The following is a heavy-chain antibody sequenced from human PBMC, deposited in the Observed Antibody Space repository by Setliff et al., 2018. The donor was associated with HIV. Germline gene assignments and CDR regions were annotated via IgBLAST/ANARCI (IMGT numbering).Heavy chain of an antibody. J-gene: IGHJ4*02. D-gene: IGHD1-1*01. Sequence: SETLSLTCAVSGYSIRSGYYWGWIRQSPGKGLEWIGTMFRTGTSYYNPSLTSRVTILQDTSKNQFSLELTSVTAADTAVYYCATVDGTRYLDYWGQGKLVTVSS. CDR3: ATVDGTRYLDY. CDR1: GYSIRSGYY. CDR2: MFRTGTS. V-gene: IGHV4-38-2*01.